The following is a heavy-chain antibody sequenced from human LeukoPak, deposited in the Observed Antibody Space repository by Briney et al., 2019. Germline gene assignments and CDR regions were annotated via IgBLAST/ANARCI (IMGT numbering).Heavy chain of an antibody. V-gene: IGHV3-21*01. CDR3: ARGSQRSIAVAGDWVY. D-gene: IGHD6-19*01. Sequence: GGSLRLSCAASGFTFSSHSMNWVRQAPGKGLEWVSSISSSSSYIYYADSVKGRFTISRDNAKNSLYLQMNSLRAEDTAVYYCARGSQRSIAVAGDWVYWGQGTLVTVSS. J-gene: IGHJ4*02. CDR2: ISSSSSYI. CDR1: GFTFSSHS.